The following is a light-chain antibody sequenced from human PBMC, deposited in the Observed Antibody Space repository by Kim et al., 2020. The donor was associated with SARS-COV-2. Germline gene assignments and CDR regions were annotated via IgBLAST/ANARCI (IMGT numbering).Light chain of an antibody. CDR2: DAS. CDR1: QSVGRY. V-gene: IGKV3-11*01. Sequence: EIVLTQSPATLSLSPGERAILSCRASQSVGRYLTWHQQKPGQAPRLLIFDASNRATGIPARFSGSGSGTDFTLTISSLEPEDFAVYYCQQRSNWPLTFGGGTKVDIK. J-gene: IGKJ4*01. CDR3: QQRSNWPLT.